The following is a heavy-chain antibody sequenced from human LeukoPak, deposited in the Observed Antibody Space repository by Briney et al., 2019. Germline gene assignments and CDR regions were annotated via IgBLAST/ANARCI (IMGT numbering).Heavy chain of an antibody. V-gene: IGHV1-18*01. D-gene: IGHD3-3*01. J-gene: IGHJ4*02. CDR2: ISAYNGNT. CDR3: ALGSNDFWSGYYLDY. CDR1: GYTFTSYG. Sequence: ASVKVSCKASGYTFTSYGISWVRQAPGQGLEWMGWISAYNGNTNYAQKLQGRVTMTTDTSTSTAYMELRSLRSDDTAVYYCALGSNDFWSGYYLDYWGQGTLVTVSS.